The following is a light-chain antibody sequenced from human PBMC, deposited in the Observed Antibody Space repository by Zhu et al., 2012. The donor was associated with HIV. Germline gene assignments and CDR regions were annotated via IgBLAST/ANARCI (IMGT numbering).Light chain of an antibody. J-gene: IGKJ4*01. V-gene: IGKV1-27*01. CDR2: AAA. Sequence: DIQMTQSPSTLSASVGDRVTITCRASQGISVYLAWYQQKPGKVPKLLIYAAATLQSGVPSRFSGSGSGTDFTLTISSLEPEDFAVYYCQHRDNWPPQLTFGGGTKVEIK. CDR3: QHRDNWPPQLT. CDR1: QGISVY.